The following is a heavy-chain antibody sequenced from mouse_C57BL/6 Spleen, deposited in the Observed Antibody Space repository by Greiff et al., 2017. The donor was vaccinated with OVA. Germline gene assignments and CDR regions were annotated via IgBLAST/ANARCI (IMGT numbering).Heavy chain of an antibody. Sequence: EVKLEESGGDLVKPGGSLKLSCAASGFTFSSYGMSWVRQTPDKRLEWVATISSGGSYTYYPDSVKGRFTISRDNAKNTLYLQMSSLKAEDAALYCCARQRDGNDVWGTGTAVTVSS. V-gene: IGHV5-6*02. D-gene: IGHD2-1*01. J-gene: IGHJ1*03. CDR3: ARQRDGNDV. CDR2: ISSGGSYT. CDR1: GFTFSSYG.